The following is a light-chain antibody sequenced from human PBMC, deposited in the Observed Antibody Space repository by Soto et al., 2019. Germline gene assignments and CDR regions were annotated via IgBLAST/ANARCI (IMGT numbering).Light chain of an antibody. Sequence: VMTQSPLSLPVTPGEPASISCRSSQSLLYSNGYNYLDWYLQKPGQSPQLLIYLGSNRASGVPDRFSGSGSGTDFTLKSSRVEAEDVGVYYCMQALEARTCGQGTKVEIK. CDR1: QSLLYSNGYNY. V-gene: IGKV2-28*01. J-gene: IGKJ1*01. CDR2: LGS. CDR3: MQALEART.